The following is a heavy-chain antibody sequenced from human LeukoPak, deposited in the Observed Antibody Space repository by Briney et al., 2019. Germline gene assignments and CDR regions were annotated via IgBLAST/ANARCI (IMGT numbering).Heavy chain of an antibody. CDR3: AGRPTGYSSGYIH. Sequence: LPGGSLRLSCVASGITFSNYAVSWVRQAPEKGLDWVSVISGSAHKIRYADSVKGRFTISRDNSENIVYLQMNNLRVEDTAVYYCAGRPTGYSSGYIHWGQGNLVTVSS. D-gene: IGHD5-18*01. J-gene: IGHJ4*02. CDR2: ISGSAHKI. V-gene: IGHV3-23*01. CDR1: GITFSNYA.